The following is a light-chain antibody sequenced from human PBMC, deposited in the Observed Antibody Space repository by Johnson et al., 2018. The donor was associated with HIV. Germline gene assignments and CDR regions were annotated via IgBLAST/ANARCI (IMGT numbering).Light chain of an antibody. CDR2: DNN. CDR3: AAWADSLSAYV. V-gene: IGLV1-51*01. Sequence: QPVLTQPPSVSAAPGQKVTISCSGNSSKIETNYVSWYQQLPGTAPKLLIYDNNKRPSGIPDRFSGSKSGTSASLAISGLQSEDEADYYCAAWADSLSAYVFGTGTKVTVL. CDR1: SSKIETNY. J-gene: IGLJ1*01.